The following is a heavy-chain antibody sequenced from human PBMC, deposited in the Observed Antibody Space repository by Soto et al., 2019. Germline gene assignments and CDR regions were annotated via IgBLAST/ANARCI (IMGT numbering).Heavy chain of an antibody. CDR1: GYSFTSYW. V-gene: IGHV5-51*01. J-gene: IGHJ4*02. Sequence: PGESLKISCKGSGYSFTSYWIGWVRQMPGKGLKWMGIIYPGDSDTRYSPSFQGQVTISADTPISTAYLEWSSLKASDSAIYYCARHVYYDVLKKNYWGQGTLVTVSS. CDR2: IYPGDSDT. CDR3: ARHVYYDVLKKNY. D-gene: IGHD3-9*01.